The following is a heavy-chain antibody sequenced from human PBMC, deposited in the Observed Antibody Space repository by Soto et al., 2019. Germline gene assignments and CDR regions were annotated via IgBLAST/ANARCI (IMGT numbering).Heavy chain of an antibody. CDR1: GFTFSSYG. CDR2: ISYDGSNK. J-gene: IGHJ4*01. V-gene: IGHV3-30*18. CDR3: AKDSTLGSFDY. D-gene: IGHD2-15*01. Sequence: VGSLRLSCAASGFTFSSYGMHWVRQAPGKGLEWVAVISYDGSNKYYADSVKGRFTISRDNSKNTLYLQMNSLRAEDTAVYYCAKDSTLGSFDYSGHGTLVTVSS.